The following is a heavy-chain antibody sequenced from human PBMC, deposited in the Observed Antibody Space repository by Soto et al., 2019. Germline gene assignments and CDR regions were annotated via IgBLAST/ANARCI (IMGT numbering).Heavy chain of an antibody. V-gene: IGHV1-18*01. D-gene: IGHD2-2*01. CDR3: ARGRLRYCSSTSCYVPVDY. J-gene: IGHJ4*02. CDR1: GYTFTSYG. CDR2: ISAYNGNT. Sequence: ASVKVSCKASGYTFTSYGISWVRQAPGQGLEWVGWISAYNGNTNYAQKLQGRVTMTTDTSTSTAYMELRSLRSDDTAVYYCARGRLRYCSSTSCYVPVDYWGQGTLVTVSS.